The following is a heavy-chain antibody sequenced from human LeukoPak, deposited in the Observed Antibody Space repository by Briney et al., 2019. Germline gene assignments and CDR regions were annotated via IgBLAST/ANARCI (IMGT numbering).Heavy chain of an antibody. Sequence: ASVKVSCKASGYTFTGYYMHWVRQAPGQGLEWMGWISPNSGGTNFARKFHGRVTMTRDTSISTAYMELSSLRSDDTAVYYCARDRDGYNPFDYWGQGTLVTVSS. V-gene: IGHV1-2*02. CDR2: ISPNSGGT. J-gene: IGHJ4*02. CDR3: ARDRDGYNPFDY. CDR1: GYTFTGYY. D-gene: IGHD5-24*01.